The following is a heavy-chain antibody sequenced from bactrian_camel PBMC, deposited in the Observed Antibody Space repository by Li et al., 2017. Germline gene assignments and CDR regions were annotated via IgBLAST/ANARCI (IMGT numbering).Heavy chain of an antibody. CDR2: IESDGST. J-gene: IGHJ6*01. Sequence: HVQLVESGGGSVQAGDSLRLTCTASGYSSSSNVCMAWFRQIPDKEREGVAGIESDGSTSYADSVKGRFTISRDNAKNIVYLQMNNLKSEDTALYYCATPLWPVERAFLADFGYWGQGTQVTVS. V-gene: IGHV3S53*01. CDR3: ATPLWPVERAFLADFGY. CDR1: GYSSSSNVC.